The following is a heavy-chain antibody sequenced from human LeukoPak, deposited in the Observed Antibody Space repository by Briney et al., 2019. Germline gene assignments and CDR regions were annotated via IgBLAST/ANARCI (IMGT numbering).Heavy chain of an antibody. CDR1: GGSISSSSYY. V-gene: IGHV4-39*01. D-gene: IGHD3-22*01. Sequence: SETLSLTCTVSGGSISSSSYYWGWIRQPPGKGLEWIVRIYYSGSTYYNPSLKSRVTISVDTSKNQFSLKLSSVTAADTAVYYCARIRITMIARYYGMDVWGQGTTVTVSS. J-gene: IGHJ6*02. CDR3: ARIRITMIARYYGMDV. CDR2: IYYSGST.